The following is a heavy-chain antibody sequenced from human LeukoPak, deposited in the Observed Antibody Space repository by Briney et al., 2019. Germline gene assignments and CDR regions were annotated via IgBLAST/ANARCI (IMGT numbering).Heavy chain of an antibody. J-gene: IGHJ3*02. D-gene: IGHD2-15*01. Sequence: SETLSLTCAVSGGSISSGGYSWSWIRQPPGKGLEWIGYIYHSGSTYYNPSLKSRVTISVDTSKNQFSLKLSSVTAADTAVYYCARPNIHCSGGSCYPGGAFDIWGQGTMVTVSS. CDR1: GGSISSGGYS. CDR2: IYHSGST. V-gene: IGHV4-30-2*01. CDR3: ARPNIHCSGGSCYPGGAFDI.